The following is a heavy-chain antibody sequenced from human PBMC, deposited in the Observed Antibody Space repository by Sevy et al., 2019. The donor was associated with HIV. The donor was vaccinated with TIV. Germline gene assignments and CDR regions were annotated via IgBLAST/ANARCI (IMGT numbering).Heavy chain of an antibody. J-gene: IGHJ4*02. CDR2: ISSSGSTI. CDR3: ARGIRSFDY. V-gene: IGHV3-48*03. D-gene: IGHD3-3*01. Sequence: GGSLRLSCAASGFTFSSYEMNWVLQAPGKGLEWVSYISSSGSTIYYADSVKGRFTISRDNAKNSLYLQMNSLRAEDTAVYYCARGIRSFDYWGQGTLVTVSS. CDR1: GFTFSSYE.